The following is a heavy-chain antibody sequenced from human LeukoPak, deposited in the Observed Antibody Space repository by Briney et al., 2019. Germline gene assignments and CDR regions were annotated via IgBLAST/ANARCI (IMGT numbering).Heavy chain of an antibody. CDR1: GFTFSSYW. Sequence: GGSLRLSCAASGFTFSSYWMSWVRQAPGKGLEWVANIRRDGSERYYVDSVKGRFTISRDNAKNSLYLQMSSLRAEDTAVYYCARGPSGGNGFSYWGQGTLVTVSS. CDR3: ARGPSGGNGFSY. J-gene: IGHJ4*02. CDR2: IRRDGSER. D-gene: IGHD2-15*01. V-gene: IGHV3-7*04.